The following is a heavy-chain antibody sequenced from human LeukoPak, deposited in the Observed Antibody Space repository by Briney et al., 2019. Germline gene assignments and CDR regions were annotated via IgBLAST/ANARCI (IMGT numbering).Heavy chain of an antibody. CDR1: GFTVSTNY. Sequence: PGGSLRLSCAASGFTVSTNYMSWVRQAPGRGLEWVSVIYNGGTTHYADSVKGRFTISRDHSQNTLFLQMNSLRAEDTALYYCAKDITGGSSWGQGTLVTVSS. CDR2: IYNGGTT. V-gene: IGHV3-53*05. J-gene: IGHJ4*02. D-gene: IGHD1-20*01. CDR3: AKDITGGSS.